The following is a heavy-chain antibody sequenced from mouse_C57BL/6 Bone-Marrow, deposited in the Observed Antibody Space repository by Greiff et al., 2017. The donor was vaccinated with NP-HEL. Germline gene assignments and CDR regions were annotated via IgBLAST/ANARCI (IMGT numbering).Heavy chain of an antibody. J-gene: IGHJ2*01. V-gene: IGHV1-76*01. CDR1: GYTFTDYY. CDR2: IYPGNGNT. D-gene: IGHD3-2*02. CDR3: ARGGQLRPLDY. Sequence: QVQLKQSGAELVRPGASVKLSCKASGYTFTDYYINWVKQRPGQGLEWIARIYPGNGNTYYNEKFKGKATLTAEKSSSTAYMQLSSLTSEDSAVYFCARGGQLRPLDYWGQGTTLTVSS.